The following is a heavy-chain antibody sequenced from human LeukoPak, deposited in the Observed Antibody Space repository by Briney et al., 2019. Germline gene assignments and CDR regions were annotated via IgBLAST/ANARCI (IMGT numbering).Heavy chain of an antibody. CDR2: IYSGGST. CDR1: GFTVSSNY. V-gene: IGHV3-66*02. D-gene: IGHD3-10*01. Sequence: GGSLRLSCAASGFTVSSNYMSWVRQAPGKGLVWVSVIYSGGSTYYADSVKGRFTISRDNSKNTLYLQMNSLRAEDTAVYYCARDSGTMVRGARGFDPWGQGTLVTVSS. CDR3: ARDSGTMVRGARGFDP. J-gene: IGHJ5*02.